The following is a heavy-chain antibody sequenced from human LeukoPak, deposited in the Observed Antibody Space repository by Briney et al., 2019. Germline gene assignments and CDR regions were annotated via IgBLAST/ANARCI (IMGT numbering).Heavy chain of an antibody. D-gene: IGHD6-13*01. Sequence: RASVKVSCKASGGTFSSYAISWVRQAPGQGLEWMGRIIPIPGIANYAQKFQGRVTITADKSTSTAYMELSSLRSEDTAVYYCARAASAAAGIPDIWGQGTMVTVSS. J-gene: IGHJ3*02. CDR3: ARAASAAAGIPDI. V-gene: IGHV1-69*04. CDR1: GGTFSSYA. CDR2: IIPIPGIA.